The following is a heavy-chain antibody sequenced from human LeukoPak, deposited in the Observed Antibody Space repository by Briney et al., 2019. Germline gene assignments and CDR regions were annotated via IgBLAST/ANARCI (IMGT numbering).Heavy chain of an antibody. J-gene: IGHJ6*03. V-gene: IGHV4-39*01. D-gene: IGHD4-11*01. Sequence: PSETLSLTCTVSGGSISSSSYYWGWIRQPPGKGLEWIGSIYYSGSTYYNPSLKSRVTISVDTSENQFSLKLSSVTAADTAVYYCARQPMTVTTRYYYYYYMDVWGKGTTVTVSS. CDR2: IYYSGST. CDR1: GGSISSSSYY. CDR3: ARQPMTVTTRYYYYYYMDV.